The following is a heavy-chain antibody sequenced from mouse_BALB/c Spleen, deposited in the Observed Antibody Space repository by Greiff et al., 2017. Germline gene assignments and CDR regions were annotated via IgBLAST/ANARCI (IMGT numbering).Heavy chain of an antibody. CDR2: IYPGSGNT. Sequence: VKVVESGAELARPGASVKLSCKASGYTFTDYYINWVKQRAGQGLEWIGEIYPGSGNTYYNEKFKGKATLTADKSSNTAYMQLSSLTSEDSAVYFCARRDYGSSYDWYFDVWGAGTTVTVAS. CDR3: ARRDYGSSYDWYFDV. CDR1: GYTFTDYY. D-gene: IGHD1-1*01. J-gene: IGHJ1*01. V-gene: IGHV1-77*01.